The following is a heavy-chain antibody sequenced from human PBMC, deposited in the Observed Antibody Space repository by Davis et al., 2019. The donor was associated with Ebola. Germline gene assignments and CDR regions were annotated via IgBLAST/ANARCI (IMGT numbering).Heavy chain of an antibody. V-gene: IGHV3-74*01. CDR1: GFTFSSYW. J-gene: IGHJ4*02. CDR3: ARGSSQFRAFDY. D-gene: IGHD6-6*01. Sequence: PGGSLRLSCAASGFTFSSYWMHWVRQAPGKGLVWVSRINSDGSSTSYADSVKGRFTISRDNAKNTLYLQMNSLRAEDTAVYNCARGSSQFRAFDYWGQGTLVTVSS. CDR2: INSDGSST.